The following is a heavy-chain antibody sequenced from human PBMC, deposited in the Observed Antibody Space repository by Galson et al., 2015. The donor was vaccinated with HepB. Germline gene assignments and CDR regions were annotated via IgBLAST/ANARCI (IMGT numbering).Heavy chain of an antibody. CDR2: INAGNGNT. Sequence: SVKVSCKASGYTFTSYAMHWVRQAPGQRLEWMGWINAGNGNTKYSQKFQGRVTITRDTSASTAYMELSSLGSEDTAVYYCARDGLAVAGTRYYYYMDVWGKGTTVTVSS. J-gene: IGHJ6*03. V-gene: IGHV1-3*01. CDR1: GYTFTSYA. D-gene: IGHD6-19*01. CDR3: ARDGLAVAGTRYYYYMDV.